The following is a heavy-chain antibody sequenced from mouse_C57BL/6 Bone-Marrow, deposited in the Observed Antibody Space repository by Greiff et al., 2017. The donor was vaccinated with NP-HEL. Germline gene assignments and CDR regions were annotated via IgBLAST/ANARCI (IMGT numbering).Heavy chain of an antibody. Sequence: EVKVVESGGGLVQSGRSLRLSCATSGFTFSDFYMEWVRQAPGQGLEWIAASRNKANDYKTEYSASMKGRFIVSRDTSKSSLYLQMNALRAEDTAIYYCARDSCRDAMDDWGQGTSVTVSA. CDR2: SRNKANDYKT. J-gene: IGHJ4*01. CDR1: GFTFSDFY. V-gene: IGHV7-1*01. D-gene: IGHD3-1*01. CDR3: ARDSCRDAMDD.